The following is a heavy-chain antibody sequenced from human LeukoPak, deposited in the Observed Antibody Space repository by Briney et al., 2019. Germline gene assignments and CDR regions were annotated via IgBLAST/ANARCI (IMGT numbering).Heavy chain of an antibody. CDR2: IDPNIGNT. CDR1: GYTFIDHY. J-gene: IGHJ4*02. D-gene: IGHD2-15*01. V-gene: IGHV1-2*02. Sequence: ASVKVSCKPSGYTFIDHYIHWVRQAPGQGLESMGWIDPNIGNTNYAQKFQGRVTMTRDTSSSTAYIELSRLRSDDTAVYYCARAGHNSEIGGYDYWGQGTLVTVSS. CDR3: ARAGHNSEIGGYDY.